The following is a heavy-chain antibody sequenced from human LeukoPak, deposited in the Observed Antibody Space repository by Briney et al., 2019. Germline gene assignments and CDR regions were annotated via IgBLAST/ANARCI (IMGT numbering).Heavy chain of an antibody. CDR3: ARGDGYSLDYYYYYMDV. Sequence: GASVKVSCKASGYTFTRYGINWVRQAPGHGLEWMGWINAYNGNTKYAQKFQGRVTMTTDTSTSTAYMELRSLRSDDTAVYYCARGDGYSLDYYYYYMDVWGKGTTVTVSS. V-gene: IGHV1-18*01. CDR2: INAYNGNT. CDR1: GYTFTRYG. D-gene: IGHD3-22*01. J-gene: IGHJ6*03.